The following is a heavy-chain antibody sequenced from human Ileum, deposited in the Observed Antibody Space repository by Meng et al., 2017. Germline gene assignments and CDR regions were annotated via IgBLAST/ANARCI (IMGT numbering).Heavy chain of an antibody. CDR1: GFVFSNYW. CDR2: SSSGGTRK. V-gene: IGHV3-74*01. CDR3: AKGGTTVIDH. Sequence: GESLKISCAASGFVFSNYWMHWVRQAPGKGPVWVSRSSSGGTRKYYADSVKGRFTISRDNAKNTLYLEMNSLRVEDTAVYYCAKGGTTVIDHWGQGTLVTVSS. D-gene: IGHD4-17*01. J-gene: IGHJ4*02.